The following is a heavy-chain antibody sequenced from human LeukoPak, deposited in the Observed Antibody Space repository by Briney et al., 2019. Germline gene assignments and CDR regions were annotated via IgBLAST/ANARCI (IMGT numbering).Heavy chain of an antibody. V-gene: IGHV4-34*01. Sequence: SETLSLTCAVYGGSFSGYYWSWIRQPPGKGLEWIGEINHSGSTNYNPSLKSRVTISVDTSKNQFSLKLGSVTAADTAVYYCAREVEGQLRYYYYYMDVWGKGTTVTVSS. CDR3: AREVEGQLRYYYYYMDV. J-gene: IGHJ6*03. D-gene: IGHD2-2*01. CDR2: INHSGST. CDR1: GGSFSGYY.